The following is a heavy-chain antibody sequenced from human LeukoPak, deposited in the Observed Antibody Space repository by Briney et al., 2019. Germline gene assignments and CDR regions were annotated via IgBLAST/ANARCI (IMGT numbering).Heavy chain of an antibody. Sequence: GGSLRLSCAASGFTFSSYAMRWVRQAPGKGLEGGAVISYDGSNKYYADSVKGRFTISRDNSKNTLYLQMNSLRAEDTAVYYCASQYYYDSSGYYPLDYWGQGTLVTVSS. V-gene: IGHV3-30-3*01. CDR1: GFTFSSYA. D-gene: IGHD3-22*01. CDR2: ISYDGSNK. J-gene: IGHJ4*02. CDR3: ASQYYYDSSGYYPLDY.